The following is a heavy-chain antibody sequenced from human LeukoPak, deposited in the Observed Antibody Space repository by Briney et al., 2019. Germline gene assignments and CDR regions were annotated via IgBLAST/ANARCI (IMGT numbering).Heavy chain of an antibody. CDR3: TSDTYYYDSTGLGHWFDP. CDR2: INPNSGGT. CDR1: GYTFTGYY. J-gene: IGHJ5*02. V-gene: IGHV1-2*02. Sequence: ASVKVSCKASGYTFTGYYMHWVRRAPGQGLEWMGWINPNSGGTNYAQKFQGRVTMTWDTSISTAYMELSSLRSDDTAVYYCTSDTYYYDSTGLGHWFDPWGQGTLVTVSS. D-gene: IGHD3-22*01.